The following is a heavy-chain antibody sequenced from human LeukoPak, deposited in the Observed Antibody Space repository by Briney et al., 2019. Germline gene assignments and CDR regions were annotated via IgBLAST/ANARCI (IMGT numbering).Heavy chain of an antibody. Sequence: GGSLRLSCAASGFSLSSHSKNWLRRAPGEGLEWISSISFGGDHIKYADSVKGRFTISRDDEKNSVYLQMNSLRAEDTAVYFCARARIQKLSLGAWLDPWGQRTLVTVSS. V-gene: IGHV3-21*06. CDR3: ARARIQKLSLGAWLDP. CDR1: GFSLSSHS. CDR2: ISFGGDHI. D-gene: IGHD3-16*01. J-gene: IGHJ5*02.